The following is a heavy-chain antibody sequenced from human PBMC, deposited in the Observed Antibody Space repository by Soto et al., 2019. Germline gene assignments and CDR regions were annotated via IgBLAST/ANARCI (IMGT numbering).Heavy chain of an antibody. V-gene: IGHV4-61*01. CDR1: GGSVSSSSYY. CDR2: IYYSGST. J-gene: IGHJ4*02. D-gene: IGHD3-22*01. Sequence: SETLSLTCTVSGGSVSSSSYYWSWIRQPPGKGLEWIGYIYYSGSTNYNPSLKSRVTISVDTSKNQFSLKLSSVTAADTAVYYCARGVGSYGYDYYDSSGYYYDYWGQGTLVTVSS. CDR3: ARGVGSYGYDYYDSSGYYYDY.